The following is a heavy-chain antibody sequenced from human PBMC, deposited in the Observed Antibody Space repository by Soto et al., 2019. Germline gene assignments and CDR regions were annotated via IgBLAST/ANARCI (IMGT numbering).Heavy chain of an antibody. CDR2: IIPLFGTP. Sequence: QVQLVQSGAEVKKPGSSVKVSCNASGGSFSTYAISWMRQAPGQGLEWMGGIIPLFGTPNYAQRFQGRVTITADESTSTAYMELSRLRSEDTAVYYCARDRDDYGSGNYYNRIDFWGQGTLVIVSS. CDR3: ARDRDDYGSGNYYNRIDF. J-gene: IGHJ4*02. D-gene: IGHD3-10*01. V-gene: IGHV1-69*01. CDR1: GGSFSTYA.